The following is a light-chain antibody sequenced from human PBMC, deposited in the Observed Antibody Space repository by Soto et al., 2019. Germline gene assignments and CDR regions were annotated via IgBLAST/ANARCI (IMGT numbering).Light chain of an antibody. CDR2: GNT. CDR3: QSYDSSLTTYV. J-gene: IGLJ1*01. Sequence: QSALTQPPSVSGAPGQRVTISCTGISSNIGAGSDVHWYQQLPGTAPKLLIYGNTNRPSGVPNRFSGSKSGTSASLAITELQAEDEADYYCQSYDSSLTTYVFGTGTKLTVL. CDR1: SSNIGAGSD. V-gene: IGLV1-40*01.